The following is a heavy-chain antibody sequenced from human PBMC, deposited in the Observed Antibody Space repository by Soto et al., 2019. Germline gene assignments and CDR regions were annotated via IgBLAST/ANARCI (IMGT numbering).Heavy chain of an antibody. Sequence: EVQLLESGGGLVQPGGSLRLSCAASGFTFSSYAMSWVRQAPGKGLEWVPAISGSGGSTYYADSVKGRFTISKDNSKNTRNLKMNSRRAEETAVYYFAKGTRKTGAVITFGGVIPNSHAHFDYWVQGTLVTVSS. CDR2: ISGSGGST. CDR1: GFTFSSYA. D-gene: IGHD3-16*02. V-gene: IGHV3-23*01. J-gene: IGHJ4*02. CDR3: AKGTRKTGAVITFGGVIPNSHAHFDY.